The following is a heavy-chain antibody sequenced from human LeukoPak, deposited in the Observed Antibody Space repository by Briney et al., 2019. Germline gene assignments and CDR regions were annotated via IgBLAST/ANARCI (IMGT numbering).Heavy chain of an antibody. CDR1: GFTFSSYA. CDR2: IRSDGSNQ. V-gene: IGHV3-30*02. Sequence: GGSLRLSRAASGFTFSSYAMHWVRQAPGKGLEWVAFIRSDGSNQYYADSVKGRFTISRDNSKNTLYLQMNSLRAEDTAVYYCASVWVREPYFDYWGQGTLVTVSS. CDR3: ASVWVREPYFDY. J-gene: IGHJ4*02. D-gene: IGHD3-10*01.